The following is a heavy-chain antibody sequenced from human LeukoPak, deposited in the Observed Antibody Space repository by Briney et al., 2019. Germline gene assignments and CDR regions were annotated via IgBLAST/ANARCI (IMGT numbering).Heavy chain of an antibody. D-gene: IGHD3-10*01. Sequence: GESLKISCKGSGYSFTGYWIGWVRQMPGKGLEWMGIIYPGDSDTRYSPSFQGQVTISADKSISTAYLQWSSLKASDTAMYYCAGKLWFGELSLNDAFDIWGQGTMVTVSS. J-gene: IGHJ3*02. V-gene: IGHV5-51*01. CDR2: IYPGDSDT. CDR1: GYSFTGYW. CDR3: AGKLWFGELSLNDAFDI.